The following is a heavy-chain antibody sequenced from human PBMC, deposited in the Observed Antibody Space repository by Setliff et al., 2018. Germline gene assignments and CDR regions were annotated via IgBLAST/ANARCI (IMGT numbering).Heavy chain of an antibody. CDR3: ARTMYSSSWYGAFDI. CDR1: GGSISSGNW. J-gene: IGHJ3*02. CDR2: INHSGKT. D-gene: IGHD6-13*01. Sequence: PSETLSLTCAVSGGSISSGNWWSWVRQTPGKGLEWIGEINHSGKTNHKPSLKSRVTMSVDKSKNQFSLKLSSVTAADTAVYYCARTMYSSSWYGAFDIWGQGTMVTVSS. V-gene: IGHV4-4*02.